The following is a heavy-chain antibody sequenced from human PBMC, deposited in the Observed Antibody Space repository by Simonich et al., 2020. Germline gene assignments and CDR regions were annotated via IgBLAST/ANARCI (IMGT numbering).Heavy chain of an antibody. Sequence: EVQLVESGGGLVQPGGSLRLSRSGSGITFSRLWMGWVRKDPGKGLGWVGNIKQDGSEKYYVDSVKGRFTISRDNAKNSLYLQMNSLRAEDTAVYYCARDGLGTAYYYYMDVWGKGTTVTVSS. CDR2: IKQDGSEK. CDR3: ARDGLGTAYYYYMDV. J-gene: IGHJ6*03. D-gene: IGHD7-27*01. V-gene: IGHV3-7*01. CDR1: GITFSRLW.